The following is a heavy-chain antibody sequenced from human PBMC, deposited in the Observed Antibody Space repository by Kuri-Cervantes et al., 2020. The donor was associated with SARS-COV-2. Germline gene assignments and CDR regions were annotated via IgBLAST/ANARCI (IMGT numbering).Heavy chain of an antibody. CDR2: LSPVLRTT. D-gene: IGHD3-16*01. CDR1: GDTFSAYA. J-gene: IGHJ4*02. V-gene: IGHV1-69*04. Sequence: SVKVSCKASGDTFSAYAISWVRQAPGQGLEWMGRLSPVLRTTHYAQKFQGRLTITADNSTTTAYMGLGSLKSDDTAVYYCAVGGEYQMLGPYLNYWGQGTLVTVSS. CDR3: AVGGEYQMLGPYLNY.